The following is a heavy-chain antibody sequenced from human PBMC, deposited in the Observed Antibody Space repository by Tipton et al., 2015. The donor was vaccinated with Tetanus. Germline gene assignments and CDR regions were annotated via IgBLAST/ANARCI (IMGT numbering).Heavy chain of an antibody. D-gene: IGHD3-9*01. CDR2: IRASDGST. CDR1: GFSFSGSS. Sequence: SLRLSCAASGFSFSGSSMSWVRQAPGKGLEWGSSIRASDGSTYYADSVKGRFTISRDNSRNTLYLQLNSLRVEDTAIYYCARLVTSWGQGTLVTASS. J-gene: IGHJ5*02. V-gene: IGHV3-23*01. CDR3: ARLVTS.